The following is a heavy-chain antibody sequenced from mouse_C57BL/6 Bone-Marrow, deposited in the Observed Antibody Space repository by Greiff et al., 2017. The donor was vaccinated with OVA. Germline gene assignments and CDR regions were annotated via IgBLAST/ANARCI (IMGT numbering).Heavy chain of an antibody. CDR2: ISYSGST. D-gene: IGHD3-3*01. CDR3: ARGGKGPWFAY. V-gene: IGHV3-1*01. J-gene: IGHJ3*01. CDR1: GYSITSGYD. Sequence: EVQLQQSGPGMVKPSQSLSLTCTVTGYSITSGYDWHWIRHFPGNKLEWMGYISYSGSTNYNPSLKSRISITHDTSKNHFFLKLNSVTTEDTATYYCARGGKGPWFAYWGQGTLVTVSA.